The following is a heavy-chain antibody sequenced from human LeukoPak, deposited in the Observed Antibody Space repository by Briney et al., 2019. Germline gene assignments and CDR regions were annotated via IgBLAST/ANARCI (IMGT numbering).Heavy chain of an antibody. CDR1: GYTFTSYY. CDR3: ASSRDYSNYRGGWFDP. D-gene: IGHD4-11*01. CDR2: INHSGCST. Sequence: ASVKVSCKASGYTFTSYYMHWVRQAPGQGLEWMGIINHSGCSTSYAQKFQSRVTMTRDTSTSTVYMELSSLRSEDTAVYYCASSRDYSNYRGGWFDPWGQGTLVTVSS. J-gene: IGHJ5*02. V-gene: IGHV1-46*01.